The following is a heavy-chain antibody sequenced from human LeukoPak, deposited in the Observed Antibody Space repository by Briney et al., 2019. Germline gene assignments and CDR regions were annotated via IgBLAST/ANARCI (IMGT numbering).Heavy chain of an antibody. CDR2: LSWNSGNI. D-gene: IGHD3-22*01. CDR1: GFTFDDYA. CDR3: ARDARWDSSGLWGDY. Sequence: PGGSLRLSCAASGFTFDDYAMHWVRQAPGKGLEWVSGLSWNSGNIGYADSVKGRFTISRDNAKNSLYLQMNSLRVEDTALYHCARDARWDSSGLWGDYWGQGTLVTVSS. J-gene: IGHJ4*02. V-gene: IGHV3-9*01.